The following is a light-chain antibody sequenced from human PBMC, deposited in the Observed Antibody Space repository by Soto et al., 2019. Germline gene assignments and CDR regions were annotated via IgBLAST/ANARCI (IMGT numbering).Light chain of an antibody. CDR2: AAS. Sequence: DMQFTQSPWSLSASVGDRVTITCRASQTIDTYVNWYQHKPGKAPKLLIYAASTLQSGVPSRFSGSVSGTEFTLTISSLQPEDFAVYFCHSYDKWPPGTFGQGTKVDIK. J-gene: IGKJ1*01. V-gene: IGKV1-39*01. CDR1: QTIDTY. CDR3: HSYDKWPPGT.